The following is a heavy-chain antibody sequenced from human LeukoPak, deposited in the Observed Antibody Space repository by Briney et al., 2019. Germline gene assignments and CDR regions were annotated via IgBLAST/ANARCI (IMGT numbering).Heavy chain of an antibody. CDR1: GFTFSSYS. D-gene: IGHD3-22*01. CDR2: ISSSSSYI. Sequence: GGSLRLSCAASGFTFSSYSMNWVRQAPGKGLEWVSSISSSSSYIYYADSVKGRFTISRDNSKNTLYLQMNSLRAEDTAVYYCAKDTAMIVVGTLDYWGQGTLVTVSS. CDR3: AKDTAMIVVGTLDY. V-gene: IGHV3-21*04. J-gene: IGHJ4*02.